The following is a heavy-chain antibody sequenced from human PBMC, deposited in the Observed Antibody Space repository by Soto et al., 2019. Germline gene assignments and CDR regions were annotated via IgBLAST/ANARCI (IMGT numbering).Heavy chain of an antibody. J-gene: IGHJ6*02. Sequence: QLQLQESGSGLVKPSQTLSLTCAVSGGSISSGGYSWSWIRQPPGKGLEWIGYIYHSGSTYYNPSLKSVVTISVDRSKNQFSLNLSSVTAADTVVYYFAGSGYYHNSGMDVWGQGTTVTVSS. D-gene: IGHD3-22*01. CDR1: GGSISSGGYS. CDR2: IYHSGST. CDR3: AGSGYYHNSGMDV. V-gene: IGHV4-30-2*01.